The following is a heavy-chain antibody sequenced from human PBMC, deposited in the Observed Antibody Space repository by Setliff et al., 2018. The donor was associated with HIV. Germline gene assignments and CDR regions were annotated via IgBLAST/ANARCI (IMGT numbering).Heavy chain of an antibody. CDR2: INHSGST. V-gene: IGHV4-34*01. D-gene: IGHD3-10*01. CDR3: ARGWFGGYYFDY. CDR1: GGSISSYH. Sequence: SETLSLTCTVSGGSISSYHWSWIRQPPGKGLEWIGEINHSGSTNYNPSLKSRVTISVDTSKNQFSLKLSFVTAADTAVYYCARGWFGGYYFDYWGQGTLVTVSS. J-gene: IGHJ4*02.